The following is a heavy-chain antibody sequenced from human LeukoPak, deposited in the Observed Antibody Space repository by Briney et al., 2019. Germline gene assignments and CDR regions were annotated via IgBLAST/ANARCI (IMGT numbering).Heavy chain of an antibody. V-gene: IGHV3-74*01. D-gene: IGHD2-2*02. CDR1: GFTFISYW. CDR3: GRGDTKYCNSPSCHNPFDS. Sequence: TGGSLRLSCAASGFTFISYWMHWVRQAPGKGLVWVSRVNADGSSTSYADSVKGRFTISRDNAKNSLYLQMNSLRAEDTAVYYCGRGDTKYCNSPSCHNPFDSWGQGTLVTVSS. J-gene: IGHJ4*02. CDR2: VNADGSST.